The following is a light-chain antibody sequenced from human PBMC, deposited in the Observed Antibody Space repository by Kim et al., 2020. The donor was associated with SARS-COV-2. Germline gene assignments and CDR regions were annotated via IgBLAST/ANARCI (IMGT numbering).Light chain of an antibody. V-gene: IGKV3-15*01. CDR2: DVS. Sequence: PPGERATLSCRASQSVSTNLAWYQQKPGQAPRLLIYDVSIRATGVPVRFSGSGSGTEFTLTISNLQSEDFAVYHCQQYNKWFALSFGGGTKVDIK. CDR3: QQYNKWFALS. J-gene: IGKJ4*01. CDR1: QSVSTN.